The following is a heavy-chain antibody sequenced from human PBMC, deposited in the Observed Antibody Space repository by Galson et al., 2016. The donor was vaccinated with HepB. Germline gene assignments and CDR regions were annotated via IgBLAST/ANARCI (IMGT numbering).Heavy chain of an antibody. V-gene: IGHV3-23*01. D-gene: IGHD2/OR15-2a*01. CDR3: AREISISGHNDY. J-gene: IGHJ4*02. Sequence: SLRLSCAASGFTFNNYAMGWVRQAPGKGLDWVSAIRFDGGRTYYADSVKGRFTISRDNSKNTLYLQMNSLRAEDTAMYYCAREISISGHNDYWGLGTLVTVSS. CDR1: GFTFNNYA. CDR2: IRFDGGRT.